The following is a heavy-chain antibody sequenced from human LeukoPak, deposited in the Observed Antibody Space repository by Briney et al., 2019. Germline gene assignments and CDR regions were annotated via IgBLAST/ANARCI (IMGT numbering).Heavy chain of an antibody. V-gene: IGHV3-66*02. J-gene: IGHJ4*02. CDR3: ARESESYDSSGSTFKY. CDR1: GFTVSSNY. CDR2: IYNGVNT. Sequence: GGSLRLSCIVSGFTVSSNYMGWVRRAPGKGLEWVSVIYNGVNTNYADSVKGRFTISRDNSKNTLYLQMNRLRAEDTAVYYCARESESYDSSGSTFKYWGQGTLVTVSS. D-gene: IGHD3-22*01.